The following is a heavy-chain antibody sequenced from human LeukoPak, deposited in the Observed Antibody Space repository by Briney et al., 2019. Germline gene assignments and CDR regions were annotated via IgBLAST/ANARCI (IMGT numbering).Heavy chain of an antibody. J-gene: IGHJ4*02. CDR2: ISGSGGST. V-gene: IGHV3-23*01. D-gene: IGHD1-26*01. CDR1: GFTFSSYA. Sequence: SRGSLRLSCAASGFTFSSYAMSWVRQAPGEGLEWVSAISGSGGSTYYADSVKGRFTISRDNSKNTLYLQMNSLRAEDTAVYYCARDGLVGALDYWGQGTLVTVSS. CDR3: ARDGLVGALDY.